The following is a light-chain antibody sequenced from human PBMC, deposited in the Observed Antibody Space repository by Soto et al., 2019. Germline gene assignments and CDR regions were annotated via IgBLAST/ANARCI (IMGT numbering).Light chain of an antibody. V-gene: IGLV2-11*01. CDR3: CSYAGSYTTYF. J-gene: IGLJ1*01. Sequence: QSALTQPRSVSGSPGQSVTISCTGTSSDVGGYNYVSWYQQHPGKAPTLMIYDVSKRPSGVPDRFSGSKSGNTASLTISGLQAEDEADYYCCSYAGSYTTYFFGTGTKVTVL. CDR1: SSDVGGYNY. CDR2: DVS.